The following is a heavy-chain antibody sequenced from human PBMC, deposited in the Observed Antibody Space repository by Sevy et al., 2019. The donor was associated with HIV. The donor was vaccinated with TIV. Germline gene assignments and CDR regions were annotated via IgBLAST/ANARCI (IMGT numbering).Heavy chain of an antibody. J-gene: IGHJ4*02. V-gene: IGHV3-73*01. CDR2: IRSRAKTYAT. D-gene: IGHD6-19*01. Sequence: GGSLRLSCTASGFTFSSNDMNWVRQAPGKGLEWVSRIRSRAKTYATAYAASVKGRFTISRDDSRNTAYLQMNSLKTEDTAVYYCSSQRTIAVAGDYFDYWGQGTLVTVSS. CDR1: GFTFSSND. CDR3: SSQRTIAVAGDYFDY.